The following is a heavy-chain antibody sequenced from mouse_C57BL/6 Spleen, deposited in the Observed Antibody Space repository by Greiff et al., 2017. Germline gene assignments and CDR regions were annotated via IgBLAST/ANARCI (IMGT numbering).Heavy chain of an antibody. Sequence: EVMLVESGEGLVKPGGSLKLSCAASGFTFSSYAMSWVRQTPEKRLEWVAYISSGGDYIYYADTVKGRFTISRDNARNTLYLQMSSLKSEDTAMYYCTRDFDAYYFDYWGQGTTLTVSS. CDR1: GFTFSSYA. D-gene: IGHD2-3*01. J-gene: IGHJ2*01. CDR3: TRDFDAYYFDY. V-gene: IGHV5-9-1*02. CDR2: ISSGGDYI.